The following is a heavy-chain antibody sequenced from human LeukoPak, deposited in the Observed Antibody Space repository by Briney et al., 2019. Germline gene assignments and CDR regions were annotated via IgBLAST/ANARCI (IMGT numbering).Heavy chain of an antibody. CDR1: GYTFTSYY. CDR2: INPSGGST. CDR3: ARDYYDSSGFGAFDI. V-gene: IGHV1-46*01. D-gene: IGHD3-22*01. Sequence: GASVKVSCKASGYTFTSYYMYWVRQAPGQGLEWMGIINPSGGSTSYAQKFQGRVTMTRDTSTSTVYMELSSLRSEDTAVYYCARDYYDSSGFGAFDIWGQGTMVTVSS. J-gene: IGHJ3*02.